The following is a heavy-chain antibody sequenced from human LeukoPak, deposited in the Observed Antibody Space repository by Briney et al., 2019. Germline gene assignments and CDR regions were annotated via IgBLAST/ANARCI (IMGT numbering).Heavy chain of an antibody. V-gene: IGHV4-4*02. CDR3: ARGGQQQLVPSYYYYYMDV. Sequence: PSETLSLTCAVSGGSISSSNWWSWVRQPPGQGLEWIGEIYHSGSTNYNPSLKSRVTISVDKSKNQFSLKLSSVTAADTAVYYCARGGQQQLVPSYYYYYMDVWGKGTTVTVSS. J-gene: IGHJ6*03. CDR2: IYHSGST. D-gene: IGHD6-13*01. CDR1: GGSISSSNW.